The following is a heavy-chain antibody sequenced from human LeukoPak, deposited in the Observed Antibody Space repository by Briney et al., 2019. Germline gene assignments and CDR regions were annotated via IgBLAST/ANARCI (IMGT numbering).Heavy chain of an antibody. Sequence: ASVKVSCKAPGYTFTSYGISWVRQAPGQGLEWMGWISAYNGNTNYAQKLQGRVIMTTDTSTSTAYMELRSLRSDDTAVYYCARAGIVVVVAAQGDAFDIWGQGTMVTVSS. J-gene: IGHJ3*02. CDR3: ARAGIVVVVAAQGDAFDI. CDR1: GYTFTSYG. D-gene: IGHD2-15*01. CDR2: ISAYNGNT. V-gene: IGHV1-18*01.